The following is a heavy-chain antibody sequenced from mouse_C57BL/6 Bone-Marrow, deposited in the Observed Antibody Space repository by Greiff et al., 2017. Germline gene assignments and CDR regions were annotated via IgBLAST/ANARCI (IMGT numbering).Heavy chain of an antibody. J-gene: IGHJ4*01. Sequence: QVQLQQSGAELVRPGTSVKMSCKASGYTFTNYWIGWAKQRPGHGLEWIGDIYPGGGYPNYNEKFKGKATLTADKSSSTAYMQFSSLTSEDSAIYYCAREGPFYAMDYWGQGTSVTVSS. CDR1: GYTFTNYW. CDR3: AREGPFYAMDY. V-gene: IGHV1-63*01. CDR2: IYPGGGYP.